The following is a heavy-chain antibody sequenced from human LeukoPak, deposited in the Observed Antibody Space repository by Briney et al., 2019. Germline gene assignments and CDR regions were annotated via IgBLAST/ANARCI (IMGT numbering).Heavy chain of an antibody. D-gene: IGHD5-24*01. Sequence: PGGSLRLSCAASGSTFSSYAMHWVRQAPGKGLEWVAVISYDGSNKYYADSVKGRFTISRDNSKNTLYLQMNSLRAEDTAVYYCARLEMASNYWGQGTLVTVSS. CDR1: GSTFSSYA. CDR2: ISYDGSNK. V-gene: IGHV3-30-3*01. J-gene: IGHJ4*02. CDR3: ARLEMASNY.